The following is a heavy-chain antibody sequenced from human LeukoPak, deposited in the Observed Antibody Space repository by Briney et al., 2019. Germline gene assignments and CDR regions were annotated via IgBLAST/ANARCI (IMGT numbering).Heavy chain of an antibody. J-gene: IGHJ4*02. D-gene: IGHD1-20*01. CDR1: GFTFSSYG. CDR2: IKEDGSDK. Sequence: PGGSLRLSCAASGFTFSSYGMHWVRQAPGKGLEWVANIKEDGSDKYYVDSVKGRFSISKDNAKNSLYLQMNSLRVEDTAVYYCVPLNWNPPGDFDRWGQGTLVTVSS. CDR3: VPLNWNPPGDFDR. V-gene: IGHV3-7*01.